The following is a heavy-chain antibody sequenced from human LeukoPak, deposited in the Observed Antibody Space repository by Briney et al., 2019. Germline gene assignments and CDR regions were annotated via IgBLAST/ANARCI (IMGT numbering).Heavy chain of an antibody. Sequence: SETLSLTCAVYGGSFSGYYWSWIRQPPGKGLEWIGEINHSGSTNYNPSLKSRVTISVDTSKNQFSLKLSSVTAADTAVYCCARARSSGSSYFDYWGQGTLVTVSS. CDR3: ARARSSGSSYFDY. J-gene: IGHJ4*02. CDR1: GGSFSGYY. V-gene: IGHV4-34*01. CDR2: INHSGST. D-gene: IGHD6-19*01.